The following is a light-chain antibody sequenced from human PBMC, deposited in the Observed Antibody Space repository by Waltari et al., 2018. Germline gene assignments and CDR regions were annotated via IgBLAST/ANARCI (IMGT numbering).Light chain of an antibody. J-gene: IGLJ3*02. CDR2: DVT. V-gene: IGLV2-14*03. Sequence: QSALTQPASVSGSPGQSITISCTGTTSDLGGYNYVSWYQQHPGKAPKLILYDVTSGPAGVSNRFSGSKSGKSASLTISGLQPEDEADYYCCSFTSSSTWVFGGGTKLTVL. CDR1: TSDLGGYNY. CDR3: CSFTSSSTWV.